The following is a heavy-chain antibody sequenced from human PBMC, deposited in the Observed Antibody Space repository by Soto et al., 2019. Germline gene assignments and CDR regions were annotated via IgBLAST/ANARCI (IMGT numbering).Heavy chain of an antibody. CDR3: ARGSSSWYNEDYYYYGMDF. CDR1: GYTFTSYG. J-gene: IGHJ6*02. V-gene: IGHV1-18*01. CDR2: ISAYNGNT. Sequence: ASVKVSCXASGYTFTSYGISWVRQAPGQGLEWMGWISAYNGNTNYAQKLQGRVTMTTDTSTSTAYMELRSLRSDDTAVYYCARGSSSWYNEDYYYYGMDFWGQGTTVTVSS. D-gene: IGHD6-13*01.